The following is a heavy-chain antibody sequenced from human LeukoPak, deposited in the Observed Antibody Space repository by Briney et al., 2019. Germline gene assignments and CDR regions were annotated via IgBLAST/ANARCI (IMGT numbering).Heavy chain of an antibody. CDR1: GGTFSSYA. CDR2: IIPILGIA. V-gene: IGHV1-69*04. CDR3: ATEPWYSSGWYAFN. Sequence: SVKVSCKASGGTFSSYAISWVRQAPGQGLEWMGRIIPILGIANYAQKFQGRVTMTEDTSTDTAYMELSSLRSEDTAVYYCATEPWYSSGWYAFNWGQGALVTVSS. D-gene: IGHD6-19*01. J-gene: IGHJ4*02.